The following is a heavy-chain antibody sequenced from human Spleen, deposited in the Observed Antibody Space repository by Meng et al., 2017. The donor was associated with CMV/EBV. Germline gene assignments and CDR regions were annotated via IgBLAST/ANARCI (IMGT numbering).Heavy chain of an antibody. CDR1: GGPISSTY. CDR3: ARHYYDSSGRPFDY. J-gene: IGHJ4*02. V-gene: IGHV4-59*08. CDR2: VFYSGST. Sequence: GSLRLSCTVSGGPISSTYWSWIRQSPGKGLDWIGHVFYSGSTNYNPSFKSRVSISLDTSKNQFSLRLSSVTAADTAVYYCARHYYDSSGRPFDYWGQGTLVTVSS. D-gene: IGHD3-22*01.